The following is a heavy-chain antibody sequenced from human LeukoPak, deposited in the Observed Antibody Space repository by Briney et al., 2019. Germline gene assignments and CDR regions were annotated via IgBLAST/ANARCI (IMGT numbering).Heavy chain of an antibody. CDR2: ISGDGSST. CDR1: GFNFRTYW. Sequence: PGGSLRLSCAAFGFNFRTYWMHWVRQAPGKGLVWVSRISGDGSSTSYAGSVKGRFTISRDNAKNTLYLQMNSLRAEDTAVYYCARALDIVVVNDYWGQGTLVTVSS. V-gene: IGHV3-74*01. J-gene: IGHJ4*02. CDR3: ARALDIVVVNDY. D-gene: IGHD2-15*01.